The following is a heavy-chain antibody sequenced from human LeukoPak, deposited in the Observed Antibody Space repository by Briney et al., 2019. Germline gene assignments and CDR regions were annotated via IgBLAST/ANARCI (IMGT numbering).Heavy chain of an antibody. Sequence: TTSETLSLTCTVSGGSISSSSYYWGWIRQPPGKGLEWIGSIYYSGSTYYNPSLKSRVTISVDTSKNQFSLKLSSVTAADTAVYYCARIPTSAPNDAFDIWGQGTMITVSS. V-gene: IGHV4-39*01. CDR1: GGSISSSSYY. J-gene: IGHJ3*02. CDR3: ARIPTSAPNDAFDI. D-gene: IGHD2-2*01. CDR2: IYYSGST.